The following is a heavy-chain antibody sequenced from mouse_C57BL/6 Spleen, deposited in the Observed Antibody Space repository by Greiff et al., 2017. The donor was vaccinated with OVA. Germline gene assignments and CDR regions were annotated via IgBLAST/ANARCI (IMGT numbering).Heavy chain of an antibody. J-gene: IGHJ4*01. CDR3: ARHYGSSYGYAMDY. D-gene: IGHD1-1*01. CDR1: GYTFTSYW. CDR2: IDPSDSET. Sequence: QVQLQQPGAELVRPGSSVKLSCKASGYTFTSYWMHWVKQRPIQGLEWIGNIDPSDSETHYNQKFKDKATLTVDKSSSTAYMQLSSLTSEDSAVYYCARHYGSSYGYAMDYWGQGTSVTVSS. V-gene: IGHV1-52*01.